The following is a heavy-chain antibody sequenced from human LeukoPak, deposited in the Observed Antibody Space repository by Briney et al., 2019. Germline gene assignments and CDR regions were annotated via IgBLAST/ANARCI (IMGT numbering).Heavy chain of an antibody. V-gene: IGHV4-59*01. CDR3: ARGIGVSDFDY. D-gene: IGHD3-10*01. CDR2: IYYSGST. CDR1: GGSLSGYY. J-gene: IGHJ4*02. Sequence: SETLSLICTVSGGSLSGYYWSWIRQPPGKGLEWIGYIYYSGSTNYNPSLKSRVTISVDTSKNQFSLKLRSVTAADTAVYYCARGIGVSDFDYWGQGTLVTVSS.